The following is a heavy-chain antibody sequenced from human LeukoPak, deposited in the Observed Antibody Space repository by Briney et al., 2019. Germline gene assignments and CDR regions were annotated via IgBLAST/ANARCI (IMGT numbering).Heavy chain of an antibody. D-gene: IGHD1-14*01. CDR1: GGSISSSSYY. J-gene: IGHJ4*02. CDR2: IYYSGST. Sequence: SETLSLTCTVSGGSISSSSYYWGWIRQPPGKGLEWIGSIYYSGSTYYNPSLKSRVTISVDTSKNQFSLKLSSVTAAGTAVYYCARSHDTRRTPLNYWGQGTLVTVSS. CDR3: ARSHDTRRTPLNY. V-gene: IGHV4-39*01.